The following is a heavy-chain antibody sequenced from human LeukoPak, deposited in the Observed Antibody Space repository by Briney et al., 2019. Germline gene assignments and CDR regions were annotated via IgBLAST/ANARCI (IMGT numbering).Heavy chain of an antibody. D-gene: IGHD1-1*01. V-gene: IGHV1-18*01. J-gene: IGHJ5*02. CDR2: ISTYNGNT. CDR3: ARAPERLGWFDP. Sequence: ASVKVSCKASGYTFTSYGITWVRQAPGQGLEWMGWISTYNGNTNHAQKFQGRVTMNTDTSTSTAYMELRSLRSDDTAVYYCARAPERLGWFDPWGQGTLVTVSS. CDR1: GYTFTSYG.